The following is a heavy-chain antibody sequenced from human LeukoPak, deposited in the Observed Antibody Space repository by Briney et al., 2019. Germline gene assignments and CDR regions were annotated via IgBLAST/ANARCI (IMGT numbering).Heavy chain of an antibody. Sequence: PGGSLRLSCSASGFSFDIYTMNWVRQAPGKGLEWVSSISSSSSYINYADSVKGRFSISRDNAKNTVYLQMNSLRAEDTAVYYCARWYSSGWYSDYWGQGTLVTVSS. D-gene: IGHD6-19*01. CDR3: ARWYSSGWYSDY. CDR2: ISSSSSYI. CDR1: GFSFDIYT. V-gene: IGHV3-21*06. J-gene: IGHJ4*02.